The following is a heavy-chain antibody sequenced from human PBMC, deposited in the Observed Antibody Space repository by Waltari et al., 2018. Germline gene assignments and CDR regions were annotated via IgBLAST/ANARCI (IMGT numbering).Heavy chain of an antibody. V-gene: IGHV4-61*02. CDR3: ARDLGLDYGSGNFYRNWFDP. CDR2: ISTTGTP. CDR1: GGSISRVDYF. D-gene: IGHD3-10*01. Sequence: QVQLQESGPGLVRPSQTLSLTCTVSGGSISRVDYFWSLIRQPAGKGLEWIGRISTTGTPHYNPSFNSRVTISVYTSKNQFSLNLRSVTAADTAVYYCARDLGLDYGSGNFYRNWFDPWGQGTLVTVSS. J-gene: IGHJ5*02.